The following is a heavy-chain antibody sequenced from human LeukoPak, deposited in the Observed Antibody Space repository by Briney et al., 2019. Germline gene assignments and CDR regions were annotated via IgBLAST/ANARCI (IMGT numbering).Heavy chain of an antibody. J-gene: IGHJ4*02. V-gene: IGHV3-23*01. CDR1: GINLSNYG. D-gene: IGHD3-22*01. CDR2: ISDSGGRT. CDR3: AKRGLVIRVILVGFHKEAYYFDS. Sequence: GGSQRLSCAVSGINLSNYGMSWVRQAPGKGLEWVAGISDSGGRTKYADSVKGRFTISRDNPKNTLYLQMNSLRAEDTAVYFCAKRGLVIRVILVGFHKEAYYFDSWGQGALVTVSS.